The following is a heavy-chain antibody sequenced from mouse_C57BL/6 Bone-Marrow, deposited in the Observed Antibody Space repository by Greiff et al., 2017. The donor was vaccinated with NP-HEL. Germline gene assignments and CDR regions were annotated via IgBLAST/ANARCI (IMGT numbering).Heavy chain of an antibody. Sequence: EVQLKESGGGLVKPGGSLKLSCAASGFTFSSYAMSWVRQTPEKRLEWVATISDGGSYTYYPDNVKGRFTISRDDAKNNLYLQMSHLKSEDTAMYYCTGDYYYGSNSDYWGQGTTLTVSS. D-gene: IGHD1-1*01. CDR1: GFTFSSYA. J-gene: IGHJ2*01. CDR2: ISDGGSYT. V-gene: IGHV5-4*01. CDR3: TGDYYYGSNSDY.